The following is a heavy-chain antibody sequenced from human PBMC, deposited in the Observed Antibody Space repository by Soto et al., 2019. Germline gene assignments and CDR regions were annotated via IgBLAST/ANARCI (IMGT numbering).Heavy chain of an antibody. CDR2: IYYSGST. V-gene: IGHV4-59*08. D-gene: IGHD2-15*01. CDR3: ARPPPYWVRMDV. J-gene: IGHJ6*02. CDR1: GGSISSYY. Sequence: QVQLQESGPGQVKPSETLSLTCTVSGGSISSYYLSWFRQPPGRGLERIGYIYYSGSTSYSPSLKSRITISVDTSKNQISLMLSSVTAADTAMYYCARPPPYWVRMDVCGQGTTVTVSS.